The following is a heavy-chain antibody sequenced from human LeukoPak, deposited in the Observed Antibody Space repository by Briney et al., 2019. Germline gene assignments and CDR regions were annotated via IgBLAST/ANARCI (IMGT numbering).Heavy chain of an antibody. V-gene: IGHV1-69*05. D-gene: IGHD6-13*01. J-gene: IGHJ5*02. CDR3: ARDLRSSSSP. CDR2: IIPIFGTA. CDR1: GGTFSSYA. Sequence: SVKVSCKASGGTFSSYAISWARQAPGQGLEWMGRIIPIFGTANYAQKFQGRVTITTDESTSTAYMELSSLRSEDTAVYYCARDLRSSSSPWGQGTLVTVSS.